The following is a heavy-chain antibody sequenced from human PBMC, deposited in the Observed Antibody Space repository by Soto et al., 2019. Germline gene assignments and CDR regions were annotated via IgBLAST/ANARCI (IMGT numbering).Heavy chain of an antibody. Sequence: SLTCTVSGGSISSYFWSWIRQPPGRGLEWIGHIHYSGSTNYNPSLKSRVTISVDTSKNQVSLKLSSVTAADTAMYFCARQVSSAWPPYYYDMDVWGQGTTVTVSS. D-gene: IGHD6-25*01. CDR1: GGSISSYF. J-gene: IGHJ6*02. CDR2: IHYSGST. V-gene: IGHV4-59*08. CDR3: ARQVSSAWPPYYYDMDV.